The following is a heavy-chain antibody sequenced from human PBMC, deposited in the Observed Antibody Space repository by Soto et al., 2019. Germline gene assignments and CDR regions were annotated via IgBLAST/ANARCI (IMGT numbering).Heavy chain of an antibody. D-gene: IGHD3-22*01. CDR3: ARDFTMIVVVEGY. CDR1: GGTFSSYA. CDR2: IIPIFGTA. Sequence: SVKVSCKASGGTFSSYAISWVRQAPGQGLEWMGGIIPIFGTANYAQKLQGRVTMTTDTSTSTAYMELRSLRSDDTAVYYCARDFTMIVVVEGYWGQGTLVTVSS. J-gene: IGHJ4*02. V-gene: IGHV1-69*05.